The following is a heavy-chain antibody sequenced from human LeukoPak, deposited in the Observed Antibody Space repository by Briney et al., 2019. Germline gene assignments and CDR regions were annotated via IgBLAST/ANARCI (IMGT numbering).Heavy chain of an antibody. CDR3: ARDRLDYYDRGWFDP. Sequence: GGSLRLSCAASGFTFSSYAMHWVRQAPGKGLAWVAVISYDGSNKYYADSVKGRFTISRDNSKNTLYLQMNSLRAEDTAVYYCARDRLDYYDRGWFDPWGQGTLVTVSS. D-gene: IGHD3-22*01. CDR1: GFTFSSYA. V-gene: IGHV3-30*04. CDR2: ISYDGSNK. J-gene: IGHJ5*02.